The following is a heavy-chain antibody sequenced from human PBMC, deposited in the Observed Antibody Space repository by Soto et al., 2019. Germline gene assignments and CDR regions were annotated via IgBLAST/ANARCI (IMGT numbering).Heavy chain of an antibody. J-gene: IGHJ4*02. Sequence: EVQLLESGGGLVQPGGSLRLSCAVSGFTFSNHAMSWVRQAPGKGLEWVSAISTAVGATYYADSVKGRFTISRDDSNNTLFLQMNSLRDEDTAVYYCAKDRTAAARNFDYWGQGTLVTVSS. CDR2: ISTAVGAT. CDR1: GFTFSNHA. D-gene: IGHD6-13*01. V-gene: IGHV3-23*01. CDR3: AKDRTAAARNFDY.